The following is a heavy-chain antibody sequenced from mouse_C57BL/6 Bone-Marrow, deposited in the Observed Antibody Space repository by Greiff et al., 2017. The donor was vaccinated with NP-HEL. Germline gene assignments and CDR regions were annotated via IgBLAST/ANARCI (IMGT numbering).Heavy chain of an antibody. CDR3: ARGVYYGSRRFAY. CDR1: GYSITSGYY. D-gene: IGHD1-1*01. Sequence: VQLKESGPGLVKPSQSLSLTCSVTGYSITSGYYWNWIRQFPGNKLEWMGYISYDGSNNYNPSLKNRISITRDTSKNQFFLKLNSVTTEDTATYYCARGVYYGSRRFAYWGQGTLVTVSA. J-gene: IGHJ3*01. CDR2: ISYDGSN. V-gene: IGHV3-6*01.